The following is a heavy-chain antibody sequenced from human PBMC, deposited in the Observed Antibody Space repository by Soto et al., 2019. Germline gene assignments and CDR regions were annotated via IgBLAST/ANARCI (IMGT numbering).Heavy chain of an antibody. V-gene: IGHV3-23*01. CDR2: IGGSGGNR. Sequence: EVQLLESGGDLVQPGGSLRLSCAASGFTFNAYAMTWLRQAPGKGLEWVSAIGGSGGNRYYAASVKGRFTISRDNSKDTLDLQMNRLRVEDTAVYYCARVASDYINSVDHWGQGILVTVSS. CDR3: ARVASDYINSVDH. CDR1: GFTFNAYA. D-gene: IGHD4-4*01. J-gene: IGHJ4*02.